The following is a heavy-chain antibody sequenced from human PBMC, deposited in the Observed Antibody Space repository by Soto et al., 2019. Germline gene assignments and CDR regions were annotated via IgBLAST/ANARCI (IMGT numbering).Heavy chain of an antibody. D-gene: IGHD6-6*01. CDR1: GFTFSSYW. CDR2: IKQDGSEK. CDR3: ARAEGSSRADFDY. J-gene: IGHJ4*02. V-gene: IGHV3-7*01. Sequence: EVQLVESGGGLVQPGGSLRLSCAASGFTFSSYWMSWVRQAPGKGLEWVANIKQDGSEKYYVDSVKGRFTISRDNAKNSLYLQMNSLRAEDTAVYYCARAEGSSRADFDYWGQGTLVTVSS.